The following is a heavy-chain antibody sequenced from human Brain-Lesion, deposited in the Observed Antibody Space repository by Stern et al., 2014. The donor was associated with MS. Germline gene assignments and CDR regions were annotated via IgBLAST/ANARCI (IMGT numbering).Heavy chain of an antibody. J-gene: IGHJ5*02. V-gene: IGHV4-39*01. CDR1: GGSVSSTSYA. CDR2: IYYSGNT. D-gene: IGHD2-15*01. CDR3: AGEEDIRYCSGGSCTGNWFDP. Sequence: QVQLVESGPGLVKPSETLSLTCTVAGGSVSSTSYAWAWIRQPPGKGLEGIGTIYYSGNTYYSPSLKMRLTISLDTSKNQFSLPLGAVAAADKAVYYCAGEEDIRYCSGGSCTGNWFDPWGQGTLVTVSS.